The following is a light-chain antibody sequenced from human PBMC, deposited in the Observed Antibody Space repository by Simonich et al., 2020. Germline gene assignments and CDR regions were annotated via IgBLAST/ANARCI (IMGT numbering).Light chain of an antibody. V-gene: IGKV4-1*01. J-gene: IGKJ1*01. CDR1: QSVLYSSNNKNY. CDR2: WAA. Sequence: DIVMTQSPDSLAVSLGERPTINCKSRQSVLYSSNNKNYLAWYQQKPGQPPKLLIYWAATLESGVPDRFSGSGSGTDFTLTISSLQSEDVAVYYCQQYYSTPPWTFGQGTKVEIK. CDR3: QQYYSTPPWT.